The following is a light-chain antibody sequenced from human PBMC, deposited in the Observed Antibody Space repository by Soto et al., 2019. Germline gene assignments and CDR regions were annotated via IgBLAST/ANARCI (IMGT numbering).Light chain of an antibody. CDR2: ELS. J-gene: IGLJ2*01. CDR3: SSYAGSNNFVV. V-gene: IGLV2-8*01. Sequence: QSVLTQPPSASGSPGQSVTISCTGTNSDVGGYNYVSWYQQHPGKAPKLMIYELSKRPSGVPDRFSGSKSGNTASLTVSGLQAEDEADYYCSSYAGSNNFVVCGGWTKLTVL. CDR1: NSDVGGYNY.